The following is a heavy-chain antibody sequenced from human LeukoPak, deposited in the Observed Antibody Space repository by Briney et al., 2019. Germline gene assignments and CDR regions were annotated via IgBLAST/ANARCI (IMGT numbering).Heavy chain of an antibody. CDR1: GFMFDDYA. D-gene: IGHD5-12*01. V-gene: IGHV3-43*02. CDR3: AREQFSHTSDYFDT. Sequence: PGGSLRISCAAYGFMFDDYAMHWVRQVPGKGLEWVSLISGDGVSRFYADSVKGRFTISRDNNNDSLSLQMNRLTTEDTAYYYCAREQFSHTSDYFDTWGQGILVTVSS. J-gene: IGHJ4*02. CDR2: ISGDGVSR.